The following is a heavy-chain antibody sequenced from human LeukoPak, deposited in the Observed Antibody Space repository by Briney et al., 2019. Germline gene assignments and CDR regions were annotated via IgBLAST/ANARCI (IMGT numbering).Heavy chain of an antibody. J-gene: IGHJ6*03. Sequence: SQTLSLTCTVSGGSISSGSYYWSWIRQPAGKGLEWIGRIYTSGSINYNPSLKSRVTISVDTSKNQFSLKLSSVTAADTAVYYCARDRFDDPYYYYYYMDVWGKGTTVTVSS. D-gene: IGHD3-3*01. CDR2: IYTSGSI. CDR1: GGSISSGSYY. V-gene: IGHV4-61*02. CDR3: ARDRFDDPYYYYYYMDV.